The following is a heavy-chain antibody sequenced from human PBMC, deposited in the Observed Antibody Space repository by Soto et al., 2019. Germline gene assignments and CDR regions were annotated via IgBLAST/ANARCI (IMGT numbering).Heavy chain of an antibody. CDR3: TRLRHGSSLLLERGSAFDI. CDR2: IRSKANSYAT. J-gene: IGHJ3*02. Sequence: PGGSLRLSCAASGFTFSGSAMHWVRQASGKGLEWVGRIRSKANSYATAYAASVKGRFTISRDDSKNTAYLQMNSLKTEDTAVYYCTRLRHGSSLLLERGSAFDIWGQGTTVTVSS. D-gene: IGHD1-26*01. V-gene: IGHV3-73*01. CDR1: GFTFSGSA.